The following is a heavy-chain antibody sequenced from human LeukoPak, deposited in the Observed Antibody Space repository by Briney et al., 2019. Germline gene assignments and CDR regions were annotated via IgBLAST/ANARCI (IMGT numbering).Heavy chain of an antibody. D-gene: IGHD3-22*01. CDR3: AKVGYYDSSRDI. J-gene: IGHJ3*02. V-gene: IGHV3-23*01. CDR1: GFTFSSYA. CDR2: ISGSGGNT. Sequence: PGGSLRLSCAASGFTFSSYAMSWVRQAPGKGLEWVSTISGSGGNTYYADSVKGRFTISRDNSKNTLYLQMNSLRAEDTAVYYCAKVGYYDSSRDIWGQGTMVTVSS.